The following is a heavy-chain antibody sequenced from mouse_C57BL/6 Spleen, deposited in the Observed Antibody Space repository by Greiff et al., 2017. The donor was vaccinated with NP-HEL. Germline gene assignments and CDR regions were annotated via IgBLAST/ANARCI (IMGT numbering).Heavy chain of an antibody. CDR1: GYAFSSSW. J-gene: IGHJ2*01. Sequence: QVQLKQSGPELVKPGASVKISCKASGYAFSSSWMNWVKQRPGKGLEWIGRIYPGDGDTNYNGKFKGKATLTADKSSSTAYMQLSSLTSEDSAVYFWANLIYDGYYFGYWGQGTTLTVSS. CDR2: IYPGDGDT. CDR3: ANLIYDGYYFGY. D-gene: IGHD2-3*01. V-gene: IGHV1-82*01.